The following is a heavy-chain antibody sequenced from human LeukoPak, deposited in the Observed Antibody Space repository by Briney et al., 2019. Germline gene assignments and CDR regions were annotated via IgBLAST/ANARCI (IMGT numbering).Heavy chain of an antibody. Sequence: GGSLRLSCAASGFTFSSYWMSWVRQAPGKGLEWVSSISSSSSYIYYADSVKGRFTISRDNAKNSLYLQMNSLRAEDTAVYYCARSLVPFGMDVWGKGTTVTVSS. CDR3: ARSLVPFGMDV. D-gene: IGHD6-6*01. J-gene: IGHJ6*04. V-gene: IGHV3-21*01. CDR1: GFTFSSYW. CDR2: ISSSSSYI.